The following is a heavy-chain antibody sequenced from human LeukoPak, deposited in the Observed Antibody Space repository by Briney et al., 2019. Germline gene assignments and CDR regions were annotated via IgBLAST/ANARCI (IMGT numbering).Heavy chain of an antibody. CDR2: INHRGNT. Sequence: SETLSLTCAGYGGSFSGYYWSWIRQPPGKGLGWIGEINHRGNTNYNPSLKSRVTISVDTSKNQFSLKLSSVTAADTAVYYCARGLYRYSSSWYLIGSYYFDYWGQGTLVTVSS. CDR1: GGSFSGYY. D-gene: IGHD6-13*01. CDR3: ARGLYRYSSSWYLIGSYYFDY. V-gene: IGHV4-34*01. J-gene: IGHJ4*02.